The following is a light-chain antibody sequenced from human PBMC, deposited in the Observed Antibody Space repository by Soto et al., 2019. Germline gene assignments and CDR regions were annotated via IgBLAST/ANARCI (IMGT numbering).Light chain of an antibody. Sequence: EVVMTQSPATLSVSPGERVTFSCRASQSVTTNLAWYQHKPGQSPRLLISGASTGASGIPPRFSGSGSGTEFTLTIDRLQSADFAVYYCQQYDRWQVTFGGGTKVEIK. CDR2: GAS. CDR3: QQYDRWQVT. CDR1: QSVTTN. V-gene: IGKV3-15*01. J-gene: IGKJ4*01.